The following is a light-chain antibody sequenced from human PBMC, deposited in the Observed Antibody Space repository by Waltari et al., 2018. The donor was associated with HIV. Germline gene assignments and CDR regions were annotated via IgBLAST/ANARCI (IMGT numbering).Light chain of an antibody. V-gene: IGKV1-5*03. Sequence: DTQMTQSPSTLSASIGDRVTISCRASQSITSSLAWYQQKPGKAPKLLVYGASTLPSGVPSKFSCSGSGTEFTLTISSLQPDDFATYYCLHYKYYPFTFGPGTKVDIK. J-gene: IGKJ3*01. CDR3: LHYKYYPFT. CDR1: QSITSS. CDR2: GAS.